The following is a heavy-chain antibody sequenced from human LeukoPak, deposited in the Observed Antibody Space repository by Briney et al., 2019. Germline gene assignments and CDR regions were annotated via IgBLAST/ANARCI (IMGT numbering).Heavy chain of an antibody. CDR1: GFTFSSYG. J-gene: IGHJ4*02. CDR2: ISYDGSNK. D-gene: IGHD4/OR15-4a*01. CDR3: AKDRIYGAIDY. Sequence: GGSLRLSCAASGFTFSSYGMHWVRQAPGKGLEWVAVISYDGSNKYYADSVKGRFTISRDNSKNTLYLQMNSLRAEDTAVYYCAKDRIYGAIDYWGQGTLVTVSS. V-gene: IGHV3-30*18.